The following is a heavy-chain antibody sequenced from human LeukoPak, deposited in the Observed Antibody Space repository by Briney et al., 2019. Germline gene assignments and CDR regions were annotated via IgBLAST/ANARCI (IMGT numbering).Heavy chain of an antibody. CDR3: ARGGEQLWLLHFDY. Sequence: GASVKVSCKASRYTFTGYYTHWVRQAPGQGLEWMGRINPNSGGTNYAQKFQGRVTMTRDTSISTAYMELSRLRSDDTAVYYCARGGEQLWLLHFDYWGQGTLVTVSS. J-gene: IGHJ4*02. CDR1: RYTFTGYY. CDR2: INPNSGGT. V-gene: IGHV1-2*06. D-gene: IGHD5-18*01.